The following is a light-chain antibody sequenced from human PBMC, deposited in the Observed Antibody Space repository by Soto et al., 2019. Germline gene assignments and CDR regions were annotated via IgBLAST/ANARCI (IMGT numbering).Light chain of an antibody. V-gene: IGKV3-15*01. J-gene: IGKJ1*01. CDR1: QSVSSN. CDR3: QQYNNWPPMT. CDR2: GAS. Sequence: EIVMTQSPATLSVSPGEGATLSCRSSQSVSSNLAWYQQKPGQALRLLIYGASTRATGIPARFSGSGSGTEFTLTISSLQSEDFAVYYCQQYNNWPPMTFGQGTKVDIK.